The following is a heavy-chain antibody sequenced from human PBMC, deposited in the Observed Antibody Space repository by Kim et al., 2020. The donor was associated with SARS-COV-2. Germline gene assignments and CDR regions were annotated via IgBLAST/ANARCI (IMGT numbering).Heavy chain of an antibody. V-gene: IGHV3-23*01. Sequence: GGSLRLSCAASGFTFSTYAMSWVRQAPGRGLEWVSTIGGDGDNTYYADSVKGRFTISRDNSRNTLALQMSGLRAEDTAVYYCARGPLLWDGMDVWGQGT. D-gene: IGHD3-10*01. CDR2: IGGDGDNT. J-gene: IGHJ6*02. CDR3: ARGPLLWDGMDV. CDR1: GFTFSTYA.